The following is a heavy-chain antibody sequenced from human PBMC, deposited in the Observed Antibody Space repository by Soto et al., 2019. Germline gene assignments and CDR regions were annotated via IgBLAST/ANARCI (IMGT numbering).Heavy chain of an antibody. V-gene: IGHV4-39*07. J-gene: IGHJ5*02. Sequence: PSETLSLTCTVSGGSISSSSYYWGWIRQPPGKGLEWIGSIYYSGSTYYNPSLKSRVTISVDTSKNQFSLKLSSVTAADTAVYYCARVRAGSCSSTSCLNWFDPWGQGTLVTVSS. CDR1: GGSISSSSYY. CDR2: IYYSGST. D-gene: IGHD2-2*01. CDR3: ARVRAGSCSSTSCLNWFDP.